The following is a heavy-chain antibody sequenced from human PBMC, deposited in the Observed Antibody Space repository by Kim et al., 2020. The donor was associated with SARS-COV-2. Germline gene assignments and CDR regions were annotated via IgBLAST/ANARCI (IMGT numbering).Heavy chain of an antibody. Sequence: GSLRLSCAASGFTFSAYAMTWVRQAPGKGLEWVSGISGSDGSTFYADSVKGRFIISRDNSKNTLHLQMNSLRAEDTAVYYCARHFGSSGSEFHHWGQGALVTVSS. D-gene: IGHD3-22*01. CDR2: ISGSDGST. CDR1: GFTFSAYA. J-gene: IGHJ1*01. CDR3: ARHFGSSGSEFHH. V-gene: IGHV3-23*01.